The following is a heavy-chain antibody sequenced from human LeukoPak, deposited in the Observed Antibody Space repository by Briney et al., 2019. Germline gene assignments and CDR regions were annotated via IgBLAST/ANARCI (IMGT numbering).Heavy chain of an antibody. Sequence: WASVKVSCKASGYTFTSYYMHWVRQAPGQGLEWMGIINPSGGSTSYAQKFQGRVTMTRDMSTSTVYMELSSLRSEDTAVYYCATEPTVTMSRGDYWGQGTLVTVSS. J-gene: IGHJ4*02. CDR1: GYTFTSYY. CDR3: ATEPTVTMSRGDY. V-gene: IGHV1-46*01. CDR2: INPSGGST. D-gene: IGHD4-17*01.